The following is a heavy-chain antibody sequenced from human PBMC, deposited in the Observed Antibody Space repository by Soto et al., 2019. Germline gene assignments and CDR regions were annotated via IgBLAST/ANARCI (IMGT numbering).Heavy chain of an antibody. V-gene: IGHV4-59*01. CDR3: ERAGWSSSWYFDY. CDR1: GVSISSYY. CDR2: IYYSGST. Sequence: QVQLQESGPGLVKPSETLSLTCTVSGVSISSYYWTWIRQPPGKGLEWIGYIYYSGSTNYNPSLKSRVTISVDTSKNQFSLKLSSVTAADTAVYYCERAGWSSSWYFDYWGQGTLVTVSS. J-gene: IGHJ4*02. D-gene: IGHD6-13*01.